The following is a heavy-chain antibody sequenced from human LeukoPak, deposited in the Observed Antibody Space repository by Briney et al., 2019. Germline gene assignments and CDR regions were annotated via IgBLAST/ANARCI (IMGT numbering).Heavy chain of an antibody. D-gene: IGHD4-23*01. CDR3: TRDLPTVVTPVEYFQH. J-gene: IGHJ1*01. V-gene: IGHV3-53*01. CDR2: IYSDNT. Sequence: PGGSLRLSCTVSGFTVSSNSMSWVRQAPGKGLEWVSFIYSDNTHYSDSVKGRFTISRDNSKNTLYLQMNSLKTEDTAVYYCTRDLPTVVTPVEYFQHWGQGTLVTVSS. CDR1: GFTVSSNS.